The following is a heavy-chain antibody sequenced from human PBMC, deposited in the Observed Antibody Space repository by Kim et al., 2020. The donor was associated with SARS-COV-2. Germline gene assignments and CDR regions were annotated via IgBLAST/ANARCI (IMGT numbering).Heavy chain of an antibody. CDR2: IWHDGSNK. D-gene: IGHD3-16*01. CDR3: AREGGGDYYYYGMDV. J-gene: IGHJ6*02. CDR1: GFTFSSYG. Sequence: GGSLRLSCAASGFTFSSYGMPWVRQAPGKGLEWVADIWHDGSNKYYADSVKGRFTISRENSKNTLYLQMNSLRAEDTAVYYCAREGGGDYYYYGMDVWGQGTTVTVSS. V-gene: IGHV3-33*01.